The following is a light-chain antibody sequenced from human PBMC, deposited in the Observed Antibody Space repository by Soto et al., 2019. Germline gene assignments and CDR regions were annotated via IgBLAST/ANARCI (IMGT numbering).Light chain of an antibody. CDR3: QQYGSSPG. J-gene: IGKJ3*01. CDR2: GVS. Sequence: EIVLTQSPGTLSLSPGERATLSCRASQRVSSNYLAWYQQIPGQAPRLLIYGVSNRATGIPDRFSGSGSGTDFSLIISRLEPEDSAVYYCQQYGSSPGFGPGTKVDIK. CDR1: QRVSSNY. V-gene: IGKV3-20*01.